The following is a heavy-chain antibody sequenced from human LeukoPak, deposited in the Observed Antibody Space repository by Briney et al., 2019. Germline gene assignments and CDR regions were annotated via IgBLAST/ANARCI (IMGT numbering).Heavy chain of an antibody. V-gene: IGHV3-21*01. CDR3: ARAGSGWYDWYFDL. J-gene: IGHJ2*01. CDR1: GFTFSSYG. CDR2: ISSSSSYI. D-gene: IGHD6-19*01. Sequence: GSLRLSCAASGFTFSSYGMHWVRQAPGKGLEWVSSISSSSSYIYYADSVKGRFTISRDNAKNSLYLQMNSLIAEDTAVYYCARAGSGWYDWYFDLWGRGTLVTVSS.